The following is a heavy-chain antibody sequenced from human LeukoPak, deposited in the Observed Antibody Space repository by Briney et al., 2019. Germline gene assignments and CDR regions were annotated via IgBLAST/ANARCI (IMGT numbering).Heavy chain of an antibody. D-gene: IGHD2-8*02. Sequence: GASVKVSCKASGYTFTSYAMHWVRQAPGQRLEWMGWINAGNGNTKYSQKFQGRVTITRDTSAGTAYMELSSLRSEDTAVYYCASVPVVYSYYYYYYGMDVWGQGTTVTVSS. J-gene: IGHJ6*02. CDR1: GYTFTSYA. CDR3: ASVPVVYSYYYYYYGMDV. CDR2: INAGNGNT. V-gene: IGHV1-3*01.